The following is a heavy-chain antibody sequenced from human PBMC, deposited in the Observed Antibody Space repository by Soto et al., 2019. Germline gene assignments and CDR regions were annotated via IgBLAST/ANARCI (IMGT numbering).Heavy chain of an antibody. CDR1: GYLSFSHL. Sequence: PGASLKISCQCSGYLSFSHLIILLRPVPGKGLEWMGRIDPTDSYTTYSPSFQGHVTMSADKSITTAYLQWSTLKTSDTAIYYCARHRADLLRGFDYWGQGTSVNVSS. V-gene: IGHV5-10-1*01. D-gene: IGHD1-26*01. J-gene: IGHJ4*02. CDR2: IDPTDSYT. CDR3: ARHRADLLRGFDY.